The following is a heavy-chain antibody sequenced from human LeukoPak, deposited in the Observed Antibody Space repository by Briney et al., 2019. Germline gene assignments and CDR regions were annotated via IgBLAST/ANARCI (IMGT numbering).Heavy chain of an antibody. Sequence: PGGSLRLSCAASGFTVSSNYMSWVRQAPGKGLEWVSVIYSGGSTYYADSVKGRFTISRDNSKNTLYLQMNCLRAEDTAVYYCARTFYYGSGPDIWGQGTMVTVSS. CDR1: GFTVSSNY. D-gene: IGHD3-10*01. V-gene: IGHV3-53*01. J-gene: IGHJ3*02. CDR3: ARTFYYGSGPDI. CDR2: IYSGGST.